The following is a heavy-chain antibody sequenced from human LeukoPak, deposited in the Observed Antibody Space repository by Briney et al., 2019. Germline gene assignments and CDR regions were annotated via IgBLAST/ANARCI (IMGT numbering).Heavy chain of an antibody. CDR1: GFTSSSSA. CDR3: AKGSLEWLFNYYYYGMDV. Sequence: GGSLRLSCAASGFTSSSSAMSWVRQVPGKGLEWVSGISASGGSTYYADSVKGRFTISRDNSKNTLYLQMNSLRAEDTAVYYCAKGSLEWLFNYYYYGMDVWGQGTTVTVSS. D-gene: IGHD3-3*01. V-gene: IGHV3-23*01. J-gene: IGHJ6*02. CDR2: ISASGGST.